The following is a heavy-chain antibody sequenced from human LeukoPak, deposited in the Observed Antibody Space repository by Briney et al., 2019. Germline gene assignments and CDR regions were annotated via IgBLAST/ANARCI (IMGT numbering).Heavy chain of an antibody. CDR2: IYTSGST. J-gene: IGHJ4*02. CDR1: GGSISSGSYY. D-gene: IGHD5-24*01. Sequence: SQTLSLTCTVSGGSISSGSYYWSWIRQPAEKGLEWIGRIYTSGSTNYNPSLKSRVTISVDTSKNQFSLKLSSVTAADTAVYYCARDRGDGYNYDYWGQGTLVTVSS. V-gene: IGHV4-61*02. CDR3: ARDRGDGYNYDY.